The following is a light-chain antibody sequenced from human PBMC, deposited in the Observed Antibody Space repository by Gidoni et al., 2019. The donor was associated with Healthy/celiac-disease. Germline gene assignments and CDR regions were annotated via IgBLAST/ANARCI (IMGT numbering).Light chain of an antibody. J-gene: IGKJ3*01. CDR1: QSISSY. Sequence: EVVLTQSPATLSLSPGERATLSCRASQSISSYLAWYHQKPGQAHRLLIYDASNRATGIPARFSGSGSGTDFTLTITSLETEDFAVYYCQHRSNWPGFTFGPGTKVDIK. CDR2: DAS. V-gene: IGKV3-11*01. CDR3: QHRSNWPGFT.